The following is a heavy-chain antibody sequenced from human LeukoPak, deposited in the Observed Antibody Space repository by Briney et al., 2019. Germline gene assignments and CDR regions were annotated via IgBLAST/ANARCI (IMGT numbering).Heavy chain of an antibody. Sequence: SETLSLTCTVSGGSISSSSYYWGWIRQPPGKGLEWIGYIYHSGSTDYNPSIKSRVTISVDTSKSQFSLKLTSVTAADTAVYYCARGESSASNWFDPWGQGTLVTVSS. J-gene: IGHJ5*02. CDR3: ARGESSASNWFDP. CDR2: IYHSGST. V-gene: IGHV4-61*05. D-gene: IGHD3-22*01. CDR1: GGSISSSSYY.